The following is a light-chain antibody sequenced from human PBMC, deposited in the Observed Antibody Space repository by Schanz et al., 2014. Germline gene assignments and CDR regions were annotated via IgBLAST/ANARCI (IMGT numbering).Light chain of an antibody. CDR2: GNN. V-gene: IGLV1-40*01. CDR3: QSYDSSLSVVV. Sequence: QSVLTQPPSVSGAPGQRVTISCTGSSPNIGAGNDVNWYQQLPGAAPKLLIHGNNNRPSGVPDRFSGSKSGTSASLAITGLQAEDEAEYYCQSYDSSLSVVVFGGGTKLTVL. J-gene: IGLJ2*01. CDR1: SPNIGAGND.